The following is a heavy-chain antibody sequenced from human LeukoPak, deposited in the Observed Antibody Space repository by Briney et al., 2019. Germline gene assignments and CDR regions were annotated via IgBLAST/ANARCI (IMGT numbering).Heavy chain of an antibody. CDR3: ARDSLPMAVTGPFDH. CDR1: GFTVSSDY. D-gene: IGHD6-19*01. CDR2: IYSGGST. Sequence: PGGSLRLSCAASGFTVSSDYMSWVRQAPGKGLEWVSVIYSGGSTYYADSVKGRFTISRDNSKSALYLQMNSLRAEDTAIYYCARDSLPMAVTGPFDHWGQGALVTVSS. J-gene: IGHJ4*02. V-gene: IGHV3-53*01.